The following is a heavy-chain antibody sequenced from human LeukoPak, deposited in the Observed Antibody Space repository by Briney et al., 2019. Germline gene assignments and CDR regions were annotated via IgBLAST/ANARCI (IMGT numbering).Heavy chain of an antibody. CDR3: ARAPVLRFLEWLIS. CDR2: ISYDGSNK. CDR1: GFTFSSYA. Sequence: GRSLRLSCAASGFTFSSYAMHWVRQAPGKGLEWVAVISYDGSNKYYADSVKGRFTISRDNSKSTLYLQMNSLRAEDTAVYYCARAPVLRFLEWLISWGQGTLVTVSS. V-gene: IGHV3-30-3*01. J-gene: IGHJ1*01. D-gene: IGHD3-3*01.